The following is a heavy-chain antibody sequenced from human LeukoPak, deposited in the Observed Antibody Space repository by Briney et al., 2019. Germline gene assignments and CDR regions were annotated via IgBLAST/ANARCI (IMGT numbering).Heavy chain of an antibody. Sequence: GESLKISCKGSGYSFTSYWIGWVRQMPGKGLEWMGIIYPGDSDTRYSPSFQGQVTISADKSISTAYLQWSSLKASDTAMYYCARPYTCGGDCYYFDYWGQGTLVTVSS. D-gene: IGHD2-21*02. CDR3: ARPYTCGGDCYYFDY. V-gene: IGHV5-51*01. CDR2: IYPGDSDT. J-gene: IGHJ4*02. CDR1: GYSFTSYW.